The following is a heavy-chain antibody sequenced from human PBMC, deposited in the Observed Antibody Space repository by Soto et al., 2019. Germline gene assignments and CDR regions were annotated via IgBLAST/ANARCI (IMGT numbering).Heavy chain of an antibody. Sequence: EVQVLESGGGLVQPGGSLRLSCAASGFTFSTSAMSWVRQAPGKGLEWVSYISASGGSTYYADSVKGRLTISRDNSKNTLYLQMNSLRAEDTAIYYCAKDLKWDLPHFYDYWGQGTLVTVSS. CDR2: ISASGGST. CDR3: AKDLKWDLPHFYDY. D-gene: IGHD1-26*01. CDR1: GFTFSTSA. J-gene: IGHJ4*02. V-gene: IGHV3-23*01.